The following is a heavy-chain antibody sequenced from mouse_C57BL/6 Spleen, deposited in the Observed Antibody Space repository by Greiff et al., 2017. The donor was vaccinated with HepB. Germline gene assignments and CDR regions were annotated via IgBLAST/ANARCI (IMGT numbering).Heavy chain of an antibody. Sequence: EVQLQQSGPGLVKPSQSLSLTCSVTGYSITSGYYWNWIRQFPGNKLEWMGYISYDGSNNYNPSLKNRISITRDTSKNQFFLKLNSVTTEDTATYYCARDYDEKFAYWGQGTLVTVSA. D-gene: IGHD2-12*01. CDR2: ISYDGSN. V-gene: IGHV3-6*01. CDR3: ARDYDEKFAY. CDR1: GYSITSGYY. J-gene: IGHJ3*01.